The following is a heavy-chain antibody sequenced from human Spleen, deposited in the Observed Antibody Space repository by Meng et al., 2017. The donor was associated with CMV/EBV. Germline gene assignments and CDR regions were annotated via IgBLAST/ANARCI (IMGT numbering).Heavy chain of an antibody. J-gene: IGHJ3*01. Sequence: GGSLRLSCAASGFTFSSYWMSWVRQAPGKGLEWVANIKQDGSEKYYVDSVKGRFTISRDNAKNSVHLQMNSLRAEDTALYFCARVIITRVSGIPAAGNAFDFWGQGTMVTVSS. V-gene: IGHV3-7*01. CDR1: GFTFSSYW. CDR2: IKQDGSEK. D-gene: IGHD6-13*01. CDR3: ARVIITRVSGIPAAGNAFDF.